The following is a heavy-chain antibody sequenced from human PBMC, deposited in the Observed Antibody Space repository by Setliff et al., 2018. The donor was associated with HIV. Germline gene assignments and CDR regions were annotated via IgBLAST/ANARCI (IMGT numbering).Heavy chain of an antibody. CDR1: GGAISSNIYF. V-gene: IGHV4-39*01. CDR2: IYYSGSA. D-gene: IGHD3-3*01. CDR3: ASQVTGYHDFWSGYLGYFDY. Sequence: PSETLSLTCTVSGGAISSNIYFWGWIRQPPGKGLEWIGSIYYSGSAYYNSSLRSRLTISVDTSKNQFSLKLKSVTAADTAVYYCASQVTGYHDFWSGYLGYFDYWAQGLLVTVSS. J-gene: IGHJ4*02.